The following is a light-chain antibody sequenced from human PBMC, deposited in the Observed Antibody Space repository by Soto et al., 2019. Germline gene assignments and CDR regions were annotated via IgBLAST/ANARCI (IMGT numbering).Light chain of an antibody. J-gene: IGLJ1*01. CDR3: AAWDYRLNGVYV. CDR1: RSNIGSNN. Sequence: QSVLTQPPSASGTPGQRVTISCSGSRSNIGSNNVYWYQQLPGTAPKLLIYSNDKRPSGVPDRFSGSKSGTSASLAITGLQSEDEADSYCAAWDYRLNGVYVFGPGTKLTVL. V-gene: IGLV1-44*01. CDR2: SND.